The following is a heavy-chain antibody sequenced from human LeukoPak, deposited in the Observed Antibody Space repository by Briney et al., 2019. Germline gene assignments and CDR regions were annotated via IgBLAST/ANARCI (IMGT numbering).Heavy chain of an antibody. CDR3: AKDISPTTVTTGWFGP. D-gene: IGHD4-17*01. CDR2: IRYDGSNK. Sequence: GGSLRLSCAASGFTFSSYGMHWVRQAPGKGLEWVAFIRYDGSNKYYADSVKGRFTISRDNSKNTLYLQMNSLRAEDTAVYYCAKDISPTTVTTGWFGPWGQGTLVTVSS. V-gene: IGHV3-30*02. CDR1: GFTFSSYG. J-gene: IGHJ5*02.